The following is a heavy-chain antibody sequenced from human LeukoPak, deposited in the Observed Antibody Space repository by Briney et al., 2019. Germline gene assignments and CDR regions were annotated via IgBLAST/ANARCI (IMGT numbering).Heavy chain of an antibody. D-gene: IGHD2-15*01. V-gene: IGHV3-23*01. Sequence: GGSLRLSCAAFGFTFRTYAMNWVRQAPGKGLEWVSLITGNGDTIQYADSVKGRFTISRDNSKNTLFLQMNSLRAEDTAVYYCAKNLYCGGGSCYPSALGMDVWGQGTTVTVSS. CDR2: ITGNGDTI. CDR1: GFTFRTYA. CDR3: AKNLYCGGGSCYPSALGMDV. J-gene: IGHJ6*02.